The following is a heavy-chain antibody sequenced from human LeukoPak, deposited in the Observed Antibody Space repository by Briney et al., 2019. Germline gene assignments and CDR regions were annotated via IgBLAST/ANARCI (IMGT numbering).Heavy chain of an antibody. Sequence: ASVKVSCKASGYTFTSYGISWVRQAPGQGLEWMGWISAYNGNTNYAQKLQGRVTMTTDTSTSTAYMELRSLRSDDTAVYYCARDNVVRGVRDAFDIWGQGTMVTVSS. V-gene: IGHV1-18*01. D-gene: IGHD3-10*01. CDR1: GYTFTSYG. J-gene: IGHJ3*02. CDR3: ARDNVVRGVRDAFDI. CDR2: ISAYNGNT.